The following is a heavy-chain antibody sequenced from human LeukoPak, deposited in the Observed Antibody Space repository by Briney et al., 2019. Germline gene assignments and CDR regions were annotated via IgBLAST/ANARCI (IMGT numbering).Heavy chain of an antibody. V-gene: IGHV3-30*18. D-gene: IGHD3-10*01. CDR2: ISYDGSNK. CDR3: AKRTYYYGSGTYANGMDV. CDR1: GFTFSKYG. Sequence: GGSLRLSCAASGFTFSKYGMHWVRQAPGKGLEWVAVISYDGSNKYYADSVKGRFTISRDNPKNTLYLQMNSLRAEDTAVYYCAKRTYYYGSGTYANGMDVWGQGTTVTVSS. J-gene: IGHJ6*02.